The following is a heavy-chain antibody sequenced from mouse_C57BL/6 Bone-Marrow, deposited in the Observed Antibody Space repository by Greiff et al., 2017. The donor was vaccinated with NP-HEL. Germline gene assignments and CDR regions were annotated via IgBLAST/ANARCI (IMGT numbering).Heavy chain of an antibody. CDR3: TRDGLTGTFAY. Sequence: EVKLVESGEGLVKPGGSLKLSCAASGFTFSSYAMSWVRQTPEKRLEWVAYISSGGDYIYYADTVKGRFTISRDNARNTLYLQMSSLKSEDTAMYYCTRDGLTGTFAYWGQGTLVTVSA. V-gene: IGHV5-9-1*02. CDR2: ISSGGDYI. CDR1: GFTFSSYA. J-gene: IGHJ3*01. D-gene: IGHD4-1*01.